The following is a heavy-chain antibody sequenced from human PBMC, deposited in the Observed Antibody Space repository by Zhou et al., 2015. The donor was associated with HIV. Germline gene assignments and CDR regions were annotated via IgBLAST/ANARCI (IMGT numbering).Heavy chain of an antibody. CDR3: ARTTYYDGSGYYYFDY. Sequence: QVQLVQSGAEVKKPGSSVKVSCKASGGTFSSYAISWVRQAPGQGLEWMGGIIPIFGTANYAQKFQGRVTMTTDTSTNTAYMDLRSLRSDDTAVYYCARTTYYDGSGYYYFDYWGQGTLITVSS. D-gene: IGHD3-22*01. V-gene: IGHV1-69*06. J-gene: IGHJ4*02. CDR1: GGTFSSYA. CDR2: IIPIFGTA.